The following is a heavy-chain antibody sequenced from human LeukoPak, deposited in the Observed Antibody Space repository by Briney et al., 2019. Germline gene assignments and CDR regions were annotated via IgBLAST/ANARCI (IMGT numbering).Heavy chain of an antibody. CDR1: GYTFTGYY. J-gene: IGHJ4*02. V-gene: IGHV1-2*02. D-gene: IGHD3-10*01. CDR2: INPNSGGT. Sequence: ASVKVSCKASGYTFTGYYMHWVRQAPGQGLEWMGWINPNSGGTNYAQKFQGRVTMTRDTSISTAYMELSRLRSDDTAVYYCARDEEFGELLYYLDYRGQGTLVTVSS. CDR3: ARDEEFGELLYYLDY.